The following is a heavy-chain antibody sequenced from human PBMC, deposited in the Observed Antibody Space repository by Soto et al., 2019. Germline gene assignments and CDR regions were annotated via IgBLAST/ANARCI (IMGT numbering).Heavy chain of an antibody. V-gene: IGHV4-39*01. CDR2: IYYSGST. CDR3: ARLLRHNYYGMDV. CDR1: GGSISSSSYY. D-gene: IGHD5-12*01. Sequence: QLQLQESGPGLVKPSETLSLTCTVSGGSISSSSYYWGWIRQPPGKGLEWIGSIYYSGSTYYNPSLTSRVTLSVDTSKNQFSLKLSSVTAADTAVYYCARLLRHNYYGMDVWGQGTTVTVSS. J-gene: IGHJ6*02.